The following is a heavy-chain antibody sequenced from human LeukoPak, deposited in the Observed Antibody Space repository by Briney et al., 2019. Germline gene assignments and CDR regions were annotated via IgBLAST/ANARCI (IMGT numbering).Heavy chain of an antibody. D-gene: IGHD3-10*01. CDR1: GFTFSDYY. Sequence: GGSLRLSCAASGFTFSDYYMSWIRQAPGKGLEWVSYISSSSSYTNYADSVKGRFTISRDSAKNSLYLQMNSLRAEDTAVYCCARVAPWFGELSYFDYWGQGTLVTVSS. CDR2: ISSSSSYT. J-gene: IGHJ4*02. V-gene: IGHV3-11*05. CDR3: ARVAPWFGELSYFDY.